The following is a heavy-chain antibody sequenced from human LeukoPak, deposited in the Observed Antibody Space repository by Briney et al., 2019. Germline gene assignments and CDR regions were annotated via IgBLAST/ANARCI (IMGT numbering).Heavy chain of an antibody. CDR1: GFTFSDYY. CDR3: ARDGAPDYYDSSGSAFDI. Sequence: GGSLRLSCAASGFTFSDYYMSWIRQAPGKGLEWVSYISSSGSTIYYADSVKGRFTISRDNAKDSLYLQTNSLRAEDTAVYYCARDGAPDYYDSSGSAFDIWGQGTMVTVSS. V-gene: IGHV3-11*01. CDR2: ISSSGSTI. J-gene: IGHJ3*02. D-gene: IGHD3-22*01.